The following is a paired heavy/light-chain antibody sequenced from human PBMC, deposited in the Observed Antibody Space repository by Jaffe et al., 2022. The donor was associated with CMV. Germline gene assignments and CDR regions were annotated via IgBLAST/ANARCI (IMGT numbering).Heavy chain of an antibody. CDR2: NNPYNGGT. Sequence: QVQLVQSGATVKKPGASVKVSCKASGYSFSGYYIHWVRQAPGQGPEWMAWNNPYNGGTNYAQKFEGRVSVTCDTSSSTAYMEIGGLTSNDTAVYYCAKGGRHRVVDVWGRGTLVTVSS. J-gene: IGHJ3*01. CDR1: GYSFSGYY. V-gene: IGHV1-2*02. CDR3: AKGGRHRVVDV.
Light chain of an antibody. V-gene: IGKV3-20*01. CDR3: QQYGASPF. CDR1: QSVKNNY. J-gene: IGKJ2*01. CDR2: GAS. Sequence: EIVLTQSPGTLSLSPGERATLFCRASQSVKNNYLAWFQQKPGQAPRLLIYGASNRATGIPDRFSGSGSGTDFTLTISRLESGDFAVYYCQQYGASPFFGQGTKVEI.